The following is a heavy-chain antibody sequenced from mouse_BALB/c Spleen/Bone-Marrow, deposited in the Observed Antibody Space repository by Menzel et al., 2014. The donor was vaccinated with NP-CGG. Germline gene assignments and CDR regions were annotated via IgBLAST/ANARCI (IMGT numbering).Heavy chain of an antibody. J-gene: IGHJ1*01. D-gene: IGHD2-14*01. CDR1: GFNIKDYY. V-gene: IGHV14-4*02. CDR3: NRYDWYFDV. Sequence: VQLQQPGAELVRLGASVKLSCTASGFNIKDYYMHWVKQRPEQGLEWIGWIDPENGDTEYAPKFQGKATMTADTSSNTAYLQLSSLTSEDTAVYYCNRYDWYFDVWGAGTTVTVSS. CDR2: IDPENGDT.